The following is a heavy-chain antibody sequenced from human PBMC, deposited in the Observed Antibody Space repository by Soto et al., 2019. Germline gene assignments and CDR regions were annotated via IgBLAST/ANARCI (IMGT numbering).Heavy chain of an antibody. D-gene: IGHD2-2*01. V-gene: IGHV3-53*02. Sequence: EVQLVETGGGLIQPGGSLRLSCAASGFTVSNTYMTWVRQPPGKGLECVSVIYTAGGTNYADSVKGRFIISRDNSNNTLYLQINSLRADDTAVYYCARALPVAKGGFDPWGQGTLVTVSS. CDR1: GFTVSNTY. CDR3: ARALPVAKGGFDP. CDR2: IYTAGGT. J-gene: IGHJ5*02.